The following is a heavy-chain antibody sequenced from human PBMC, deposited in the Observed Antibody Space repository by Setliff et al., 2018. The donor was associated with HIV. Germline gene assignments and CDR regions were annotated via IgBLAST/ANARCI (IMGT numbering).Heavy chain of an antibody. CDR1: GFTFSSYW. D-gene: IGHD6-6*01. CDR2: IRSKAYGGTT. Sequence: PGGSLRLSCAASGFTFSSYWMTWVRQAPGKGLEWVGFIRSKAYGGTTEYAASVKGRFTISRDDFKGGAYLQMTSLRAEDTALYFCARDPRTDSSYAWFDSWGQGTLVTVSS. CDR3: ARDPRTDSSYAWFDS. J-gene: IGHJ5*01. V-gene: IGHV3-49*04.